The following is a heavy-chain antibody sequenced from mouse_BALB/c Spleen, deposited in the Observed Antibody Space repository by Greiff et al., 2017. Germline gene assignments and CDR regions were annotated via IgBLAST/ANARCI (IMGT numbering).Heavy chain of an antibody. CDR3: AEVETTH. CDR1: GYTFTSYW. D-gene: IGHD2-1*01. J-gene: IGHJ4*01. CDR2: INPSTGYT. Sequence: VQLQQSGAELAKPGASVKMSCKASGYTFTSYWMHWVKQRPGQGLEWIGYINPSTGYTEYNQKFKDKATLTADKSSSTAYMQLSSLTSEDSAVYYCAEVETTHWGQGTSVTVSS. V-gene: IGHV1-7*01.